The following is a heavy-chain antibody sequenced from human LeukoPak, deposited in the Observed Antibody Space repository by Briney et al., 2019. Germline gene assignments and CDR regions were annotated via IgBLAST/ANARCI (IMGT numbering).Heavy chain of an antibody. CDR1: GGTFSSYA. J-gene: IGHJ5*02. CDR3: ARGGNFNWFDP. Sequence: SVKVSCKASGGTFSSYAISWVRQAPGQGLEWMGRIIPILGIANYAQKFQGRVTITADKSTSTAYVELSSPRSEDTAVYYCARGGNFNWFDPWGQGTLVTVSS. CDR2: IIPILGIA. V-gene: IGHV1-69*04. D-gene: IGHD1-7*01.